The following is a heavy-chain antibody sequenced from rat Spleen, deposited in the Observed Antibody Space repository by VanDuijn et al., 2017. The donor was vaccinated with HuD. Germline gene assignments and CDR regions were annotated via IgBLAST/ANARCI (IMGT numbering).Heavy chain of an antibody. Sequence: EVQLVESGGGLVQPGRSLKLSCAASGFTFSDYAMAWVRQAPKKGLEWVATINPSGGATYYRDSVKGRFAVSRDNAKSTLYLQMDSLRSEDTATYYCARQDTSGYSNWFAYWGQGTLVTVSS. J-gene: IGHJ3*01. D-gene: IGHD4-3*01. CDR3: ARQDTSGYSNWFAY. V-gene: IGHV5-17*01. CDR2: INPSGGAT. CDR1: GFTFSDYA.